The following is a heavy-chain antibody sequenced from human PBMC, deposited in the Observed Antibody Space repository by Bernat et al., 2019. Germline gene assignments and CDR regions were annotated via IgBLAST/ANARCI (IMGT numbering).Heavy chain of an antibody. CDR2: ISGDGSRT. Sequence: EVQLVESGGGLVQPGGSLRLSCAASGFTFSTYWMHWVRQVSGKGLEWVSRISGDGSRTTYADSVKGRFTISRDNAKNTLSLQMNSLRAEDTAVYYRARDPDYGGYSYFESWGQGTLVTVSS. CDR3: ARDPDYGGYSYFES. V-gene: IGHV3-74*01. CDR1: GFTFSTYW. D-gene: IGHD4-23*01. J-gene: IGHJ4*02.